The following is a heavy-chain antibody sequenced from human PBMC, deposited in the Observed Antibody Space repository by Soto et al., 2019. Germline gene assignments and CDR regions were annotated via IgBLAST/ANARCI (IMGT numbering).Heavy chain of an antibody. V-gene: IGHV4-61*01. J-gene: IGHJ4*02. CDR3: ARVIAVAGTVGRIDY. CDR1: GASVSSNSYY. D-gene: IGHD6-19*01. CDR2: TDYSGST. Sequence: LSLTCIVSGASVSSNSYYWTWIRQPPGKGLEWIGYTDYSGSTKYNPSLKSRATISVDTSKNQFSLKLSSVTAADTAVYYCARVIAVAGTVGRIDYWGQGTLVTVSS.